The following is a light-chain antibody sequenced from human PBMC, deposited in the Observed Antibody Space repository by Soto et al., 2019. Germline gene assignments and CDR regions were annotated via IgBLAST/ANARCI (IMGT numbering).Light chain of an antibody. J-gene: IGKJ1*01. CDR2: TTS. V-gene: IGKV1-39*01. CDR3: QQSYSRPRT. Sequence: DIQMTQSPSSLFASVGDRVTITCRASQDISHFLNWYQQKPGKAPNLLIYTTSNLESGVPSRFSGSGSGTDFTLTINSLQPEDFATYFCQQSYSRPRTFGQGTKVEVK. CDR1: QDISHF.